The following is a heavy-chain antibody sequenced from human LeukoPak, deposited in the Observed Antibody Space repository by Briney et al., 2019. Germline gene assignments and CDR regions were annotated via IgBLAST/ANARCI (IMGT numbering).Heavy chain of an antibody. D-gene: IGHD4-17*01. V-gene: IGHV3-23*01. CDR1: AFTFSSYA. J-gene: IGHJ4*02. CDR3: AKGYYGEPSPFDY. Sequence: GGSLRLSCAASAFTFSSYARSWVPQARGKGLKWVTTLSGSGASTYYADSVKGRYTTTRNNSKNTLYLQMDSLGAEDTAVYSCAKGYYGEPSPFDYWGQGTLVTASS. CDR2: LSGSGAST.